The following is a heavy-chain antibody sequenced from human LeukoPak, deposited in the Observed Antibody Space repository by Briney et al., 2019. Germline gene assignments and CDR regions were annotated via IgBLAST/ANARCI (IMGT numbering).Heavy chain of an antibody. V-gene: IGHV3-64*01. D-gene: IGHD5-12*01. CDR3: ARSGLSGSFLPGKY. J-gene: IGHJ4*02. CDR1: GFTFRAHP. CDR2: ISNDGGST. Sequence: PGGSLRLSCEASGFTFRAHPMLWVRQAPGKGLEYVSGISNDGGSTNYANSVKGRFTISRDNSKNTLYLQMDSLRGDDMAIYYCARSGLSGSFLPGKYWGQGTLVTVSS.